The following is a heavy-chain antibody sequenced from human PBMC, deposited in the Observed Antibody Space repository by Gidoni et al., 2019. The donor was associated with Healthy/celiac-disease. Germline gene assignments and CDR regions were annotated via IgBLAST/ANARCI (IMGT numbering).Heavy chain of an antibody. CDR1: GFTFDDYA. CDR3: ARVGYSYGHDAFDI. V-gene: IGHV3-9*01. D-gene: IGHD5-18*01. CDR2: ISWNSGSI. Sequence: EVQLVESGGGLVQPGRSLRLSCAASGFTFDDYAMHWVRQAPGKGLEWVSGISWNSGSIGYADSVKGRFTISRDNAKNSLYLQMNSLRAEDTALYYCARVGYSYGHDAFDIWGQGTMVTVSS. J-gene: IGHJ3*02.